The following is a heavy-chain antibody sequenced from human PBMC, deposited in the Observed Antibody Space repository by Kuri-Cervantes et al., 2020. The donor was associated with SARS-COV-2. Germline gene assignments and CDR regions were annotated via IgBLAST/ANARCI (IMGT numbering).Heavy chain of an antibody. CDR1: GYTFTGYY. D-gene: IGHD2-2*01. CDR3: ARVSTNRIQGADIVVVPAAPFDY. CDR2: INPNSGGT. V-gene: IGHV1-2*02. J-gene: IGHJ4*02. Sequence: ASVKVSCKASGYTFTGYYMHWVRQAPGQGLEWMGWINPNSGGTNSAQKFQGRVTMTRDTSISTAYMELSRLRSDDTAVYYCARVSTNRIQGADIVVVPAAPFDYWGQGTLVTVSS.